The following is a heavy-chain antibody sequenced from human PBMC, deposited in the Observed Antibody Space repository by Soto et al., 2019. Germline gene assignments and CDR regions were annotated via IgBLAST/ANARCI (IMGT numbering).Heavy chain of an antibody. J-gene: IGHJ6*02. V-gene: IGHV4-39*01. D-gene: IGHD3-10*01. CDR2: IYYSGST. Sequence: LETLSLTCTVSGGSISSGGYYWSWIRQHPGKGLEWIGYIYYSGSTYYNPSLKSRVTISVDTSKNQFSLKLSSVTAADTAVYYCARHGILWFGAKIYYYYGMDVWGQGTTVTVSS. CDR1: GGSISSGGYY. CDR3: ARHGILWFGAKIYYYYGMDV.